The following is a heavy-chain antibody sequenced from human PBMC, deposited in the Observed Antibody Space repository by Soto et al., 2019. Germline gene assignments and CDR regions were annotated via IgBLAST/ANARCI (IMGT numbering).Heavy chain of an antibody. V-gene: IGHV1-69*13. CDR1: GGTFSSYA. CDR3: ARMYYYDSSGQEWSGYFDY. D-gene: IGHD3-22*01. J-gene: IGHJ4*02. Sequence: SVKVSCKASGGTFSSYAISWVRQAPGQGLEWMGGIIPIFGTANYAQKFQGRVTITADESTSTAYMELSSLRSEDTAVYYCARMYYYDSSGQEWSGYFDYWGQGTLVTVS. CDR2: IIPIFGTA.